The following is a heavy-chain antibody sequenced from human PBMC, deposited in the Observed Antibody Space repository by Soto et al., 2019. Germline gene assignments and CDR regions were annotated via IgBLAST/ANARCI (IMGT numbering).Heavy chain of an antibody. V-gene: IGHV4-39*01. D-gene: IGHD6-19*01. CDR3: ASVLSSGWFYFDY. CDR1: GGSISSSSYY. J-gene: IGHJ4*02. Sequence: SETLSLTCTVSGGSISSSSYYWGWIRQPPGKGLEWIGNVYYGGSTNYNQSLKSRVTISVETSKSQLSLKLSTVTAADKAEYYCASVLSSGWFYFDYWGQGTLVTVSS. CDR2: VYYGGST.